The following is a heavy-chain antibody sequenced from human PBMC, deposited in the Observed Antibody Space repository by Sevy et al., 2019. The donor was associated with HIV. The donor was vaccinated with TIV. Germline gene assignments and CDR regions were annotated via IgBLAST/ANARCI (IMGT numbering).Heavy chain of an antibody. J-gene: IGHJ3*02. V-gene: IGHV3-48*02. CDR1: GFTFSSYS. Sequence: ESLRLSCAASGFTFSSYSMNWVRQAPGKGLEWVSYISSSSSTIYYADSVKGRFTISRDNAKNSLYLQMNSLRDEDTAVYYCARDPYYDYVWGSYRHDAFDIWGQGTMVTVSS. CDR3: ARDPYYDYVWGSYRHDAFDI. D-gene: IGHD3-16*02. CDR2: ISSSSSTI.